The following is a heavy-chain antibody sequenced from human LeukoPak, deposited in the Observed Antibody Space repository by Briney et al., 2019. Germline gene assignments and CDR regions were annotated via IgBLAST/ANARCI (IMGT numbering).Heavy chain of an antibody. V-gene: IGHV3-7*01. J-gene: IGHJ4*02. CDR3: ARAVDVADY. CDR2: IKEDESAK. Sequence: GGSLRLSCVASGFIFTDHWMSWVRQAPGKGLDWVANIKEDESAKFYADSVRGRFTISRDNAKNSVYLEMNNLRVEDTDVHYCARAVDVADYWGRGTLVTVSS. D-gene: IGHD3-16*01. CDR1: GFIFTDHW.